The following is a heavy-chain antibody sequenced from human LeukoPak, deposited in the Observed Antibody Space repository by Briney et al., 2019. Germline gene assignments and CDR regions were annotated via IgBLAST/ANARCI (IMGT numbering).Heavy chain of an antibody. CDR2: IIPILGIA. D-gene: IGHD2-8*01. V-gene: IGHV1-69*04. CDR3: ATDLSLMSPGYYYYYMDV. Sequence: SVKVSCKASGGTFSSYAISWVRQAPGQGLEWMGRIIPILGIANYAQKFQGRVTMTEDTSTDTAYMELSSLRSEDTAVYYCATDLSLMSPGYYYYYMDVWGKGTTVTVSS. CDR1: GGTFSSYA. J-gene: IGHJ6*03.